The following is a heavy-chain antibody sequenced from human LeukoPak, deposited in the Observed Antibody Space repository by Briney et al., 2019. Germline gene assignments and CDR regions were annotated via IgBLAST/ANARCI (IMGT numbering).Heavy chain of an antibody. J-gene: IGHJ4*02. V-gene: IGHV1-18*01. CDR3: ARAEGGGYYYDSSGYYQPPSLSVY. Sequence: ASVKVSCKASGYTFTSYGISWVRQAPGQGLEWMGWISAYNGNTNYAQKLQGRVTMTTDTSTSTAYMELRSLGSDDTAVYYCARAEGGGYYYDSSGYYQPPSLSVYWGQGTLVTVSS. D-gene: IGHD3-22*01. CDR2: ISAYNGNT. CDR1: GYTFTSYG.